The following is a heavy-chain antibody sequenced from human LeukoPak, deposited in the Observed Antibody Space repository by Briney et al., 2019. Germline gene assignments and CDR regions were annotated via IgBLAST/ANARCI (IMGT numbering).Heavy chain of an antibody. V-gene: IGHV3-15*01. CDR2: MKSKTDGGTT. D-gene: IGHD2-2*01. CDR3: PALRAASEY. J-gene: IGHJ4*02. Sequence: SGGALRLSCVVSGLTFSSAWMSWSRQAPGKGRQWGGHMKSKTDGGTTEYAAPVKGRFTISRDDSNNTLYLQLNSLKNADTALYYCPALRAASEYWGQGTLVTVSS. CDR1: GLTFSSAW.